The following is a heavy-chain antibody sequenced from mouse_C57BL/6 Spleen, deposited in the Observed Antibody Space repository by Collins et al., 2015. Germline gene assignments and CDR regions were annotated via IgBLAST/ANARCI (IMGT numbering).Heavy chain of an antibody. J-gene: IGHJ1*03. V-gene: IGHV1-75*01. D-gene: IGHD3-3*01. Sequence: QVQLQQPGAELVKPGASVKVSCKASGYTFTSYWMHWVKQRPGQGLEWIGWIFPGSGSTYYNEKFKGKATLTVDKSSSTAYMLLSSLTSEDSAVYFCARGDGTDWYFDVWGTGTTVTVSS. CDR2: IFPGSGST. CDR1: GYTFTSYW. CDR3: ARGDGTDWYFDV.